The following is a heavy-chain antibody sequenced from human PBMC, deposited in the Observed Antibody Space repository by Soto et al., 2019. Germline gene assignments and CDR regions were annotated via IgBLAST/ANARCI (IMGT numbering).Heavy chain of an antibody. CDR3: ARQHTTPKYCYYYGTDV. Sequence: GMSLKISCTGSGYSFTSYWIGWVRQMPGKGLEWMGIIYPGDSDTRYSPSFQGQVTISADKSISTAYLQWSSLKASDTAMYYCARQHTTPKYCYYYGTDVWGQWTTVAGSS. V-gene: IGHV5-51*01. CDR2: IYPGDSDT. D-gene: IGHD1-26*01. J-gene: IGHJ6*02. CDR1: GYSFTSYW.